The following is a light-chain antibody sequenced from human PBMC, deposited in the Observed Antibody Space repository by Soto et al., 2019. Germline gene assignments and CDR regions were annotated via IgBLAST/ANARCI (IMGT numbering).Light chain of an antibody. CDR3: VLYMGSGISV. CDR1: SGSVSTSYY. V-gene: IGLV8-61*01. J-gene: IGLJ2*01. CDR2: STN. Sequence: QSVVTQEPSFSVSPGGTVTLTCGLSSGSVSTSYYPSWSQQTPGQAPRTLIYSTNTRSSGVPDRCSGSILGNKAALTITGAQADDESDYYCVLYMGSGISVFGGGTLLTVL.